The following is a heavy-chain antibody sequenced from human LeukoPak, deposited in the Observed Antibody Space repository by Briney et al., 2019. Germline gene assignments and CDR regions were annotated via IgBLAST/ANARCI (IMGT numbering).Heavy chain of an antibody. D-gene: IGHD1-26*01. CDR2: ITPNSGGT. CDR3: ARAGGPPSYYYYYTDV. J-gene: IGHJ6*03. V-gene: IGHV1-2*02. Sequence: ASVKVSCKASGYTLTGYYMHWVRQAPGQGLEWMGWITPNSGGTNYAQKFQGRVTMTRDTYISTAYMELSRLRSDDTAGYYCARAGGPPSYYYYYTDVWRKGTTVTVSS. CDR1: GYTLTGYY.